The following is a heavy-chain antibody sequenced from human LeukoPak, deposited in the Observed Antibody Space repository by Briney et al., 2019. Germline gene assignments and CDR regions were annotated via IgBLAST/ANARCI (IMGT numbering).Heavy chain of an antibody. CDR1: GYSISSGYY. V-gene: IGHV4-38-2*02. J-gene: IGHJ4*02. CDR3: ARDRGVAVAGPPGY. CDR2: IFHSGST. D-gene: IGHD6-19*01. Sequence: MSSETLSLTCAVSGYSISSGYYWGWIRQPPGKGLEWVGSIFHSGSTYYNPSLKSRVTISVDTSKNQFSLKLSSVTAADTAVYYCARDRGVAVAGPPGYWGQGTLVTASS.